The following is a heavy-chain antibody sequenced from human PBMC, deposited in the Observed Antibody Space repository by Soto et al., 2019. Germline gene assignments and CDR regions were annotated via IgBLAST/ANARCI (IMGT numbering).Heavy chain of an antibody. CDR3: AKGTMIYGDYYYYGMDV. CDR2: ISYDGSNK. J-gene: IGHJ6*02. D-gene: IGHD4-17*01. Sequence: GGSLRLSCAASGFTFSSYGMHWVRQAPGKGLEWVAVISYDGSNKYYADSVKGRFTISRDNSKNTLYLQMNSLRAEDTAVYYCAKGTMIYGDYYYYGMDVWGQGTTVTVSS. CDR1: GFTFSSYG. V-gene: IGHV3-30*18.